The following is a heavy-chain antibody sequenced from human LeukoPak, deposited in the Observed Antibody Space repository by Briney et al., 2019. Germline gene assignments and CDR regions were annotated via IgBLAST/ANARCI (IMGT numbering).Heavy chain of an antibody. V-gene: IGHV3-21*01. D-gene: IGHD1-7*01. CDR1: GITFSTYS. Sequence: PGESLRLSCVVSGITFSTYSMSWVRQAPGKGLEWVSSISSSSSYIYYADSMKGRFTISRDNAKNSLYLQMNSLRDDDTAVYYCARENSGYLDYWGQGTLVTVSS. J-gene: IGHJ4*02. CDR3: ARENSGYLDY. CDR2: ISSSSSYI.